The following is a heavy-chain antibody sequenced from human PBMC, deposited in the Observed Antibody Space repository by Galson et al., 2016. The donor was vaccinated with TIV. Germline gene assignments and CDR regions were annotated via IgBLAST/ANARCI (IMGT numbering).Heavy chain of an antibody. Sequence: SVKVSCKASGYTLTNYDMHWVRQAPGQGLEWMGIISPSGGRTTYAQRFKGRVTMTRDTSTSTVYMELISLRSEDTAVFYCARVRSCGGDCYIFDIWGQGTVVTVAS. V-gene: IGHV1-46*01. CDR3: ARVRSCGGDCYIFDI. CDR1: GYTLTNYD. CDR2: ISPSGGRT. J-gene: IGHJ3*02. D-gene: IGHD2-21*01.